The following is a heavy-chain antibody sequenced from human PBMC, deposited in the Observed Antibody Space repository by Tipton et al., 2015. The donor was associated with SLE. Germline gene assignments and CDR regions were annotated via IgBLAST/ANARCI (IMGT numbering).Heavy chain of an antibody. CDR1: GYTFTGYY. J-gene: IGHJ3*02. D-gene: IGHD1-26*01. CDR2: INPNSGGT. CDR3: ARLDPGTICAFDI. Sequence: QSGPEVKKPGASVKVSCKASGYTFTGYYMHWVRQAPGQGLEWMGRINPNSGGTNYAQKFQGGVTMTRDTSISTAYMELSRLRSDDTAVYYCARLDPGTICAFDIWGQGTMVTVSS. V-gene: IGHV1-2*06.